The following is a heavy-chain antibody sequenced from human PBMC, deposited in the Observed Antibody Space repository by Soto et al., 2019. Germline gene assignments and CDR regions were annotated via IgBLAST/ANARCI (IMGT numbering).Heavy chain of an antibody. D-gene: IGHD1-26*01. CDR1: SSYT. V-gene: IGHV1-69*15. CDR3: ARVAIVGPLDY. CDR2: IIPIFGTA. J-gene: IGHJ4*02. Sequence: SSYTISWVRQAPGQGLEWMGRIIPIFGTANYAQKFQGRVTITADESTSTAYMELSSLRSEDTAVYYCARVAIVGPLDYWGQGTLVTVSS.